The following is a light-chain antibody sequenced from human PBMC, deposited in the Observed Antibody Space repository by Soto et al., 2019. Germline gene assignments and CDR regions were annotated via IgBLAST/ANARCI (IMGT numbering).Light chain of an antibody. J-gene: IGLJ1*01. CDR2: SDN. V-gene: IGLV1-44*01. CDR3: AAWDDSLDACV. CDR1: SSNIGTYS. Sequence: QSVLTQPPSASGTPGQRVTISCSGSSSNIGTYSVSWYQQFPGTAPRLLIYSDNQRPSGVPDRFSASKSGASASLAISGLQSEHEADFYCAAWDDSLDACVFGTGTKVTVL.